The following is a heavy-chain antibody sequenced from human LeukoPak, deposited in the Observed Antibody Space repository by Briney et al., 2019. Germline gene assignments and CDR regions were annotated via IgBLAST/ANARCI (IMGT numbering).Heavy chain of an antibody. V-gene: IGHV3-74*01. CDR1: GFTFSSYW. J-gene: IGHJ4*02. CDR3: GSPEYYYGSSGMAIGY. D-gene: IGHD3-22*01. Sequence: GGSLRLSCAASGFTFSSYWMHWVRQAPGKGPVWVSCINTDGSTTRYADSVKGRFTISRDNVKNTLYLQMNSLSAEDTAVYYCGSPEYYYGSSGMAIGYWGQGTLVTVSS. CDR2: INTDGSTT.